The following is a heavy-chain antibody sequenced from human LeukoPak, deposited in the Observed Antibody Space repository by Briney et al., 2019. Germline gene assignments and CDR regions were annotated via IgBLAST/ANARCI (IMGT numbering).Heavy chain of an antibody. CDR1: GFTFRNYA. D-gene: IGHD3-10*01. CDR3: ARAMEFDY. CDR2: ISTTRTT. Sequence: GGSLRLSCAASGFTFRNYAMNWVRQAPGKGLEWVSSISTTRTTFYSDSVTGRFTISRDDSKNTLYLQMDNLRAEDTAVYYCARAMEFDYWGQGTLVTVSS. J-gene: IGHJ4*02. V-gene: IGHV3-23*01.